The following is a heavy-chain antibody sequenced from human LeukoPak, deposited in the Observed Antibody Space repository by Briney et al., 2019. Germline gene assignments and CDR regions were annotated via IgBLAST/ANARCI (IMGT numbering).Heavy chain of an antibody. CDR1: GGSISSSSYY. V-gene: IGHV4-39*07. CDR3: ARTSPGYCSGGSCYSHAFDI. J-gene: IGHJ3*02. D-gene: IGHD2-15*01. Sequence: SETLSLTCTVSGGSISSSSYYWGWIRQPPGKGLEWIGSIYYSGSTYYNPSLKSRVTISVDTSKNQFSLKLSSVTAADTAVYYCARTSPGYCSGGSCYSHAFDIWGQGTMVTVSS. CDR2: IYYSGST.